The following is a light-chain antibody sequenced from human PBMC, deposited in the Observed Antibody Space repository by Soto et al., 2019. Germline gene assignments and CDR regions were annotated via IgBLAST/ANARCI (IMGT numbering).Light chain of an antibody. CDR3: SSSTTGGPPV. V-gene: IGLV2-14*03. Sequence: QSALTQPASVSGSPGQSIIISCSGTSSDIGGSKLVSWYQQHPGKAPKLIIYDVTARPSGVSNRFSGSKSGNTASLSISGLQADDEADYHCSSSTTGGPPVFGGGTKLTFL. CDR2: DVT. J-gene: IGLJ2*01. CDR1: SSDIGGSKL.